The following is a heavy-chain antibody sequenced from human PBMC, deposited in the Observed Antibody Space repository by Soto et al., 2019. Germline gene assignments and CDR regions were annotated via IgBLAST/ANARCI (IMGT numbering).Heavy chain of an antibody. CDR1: GDSVNSENYY. V-gene: IGHV4-61*01. CDR2: AHSGGRT. Sequence: SETLSLTCSVSGDSVNSENYYWTWIRQSPGKGLEWIGYAHSGGRTDYNPSLKSRVTISLDTPVNQFSLQLTPVTAADTAVYYCAREIRGYSRALDYWGQGTLVTVSS. CDR3: AREIRGYSRALDY. J-gene: IGHJ4*02. D-gene: IGHD5-18*01.